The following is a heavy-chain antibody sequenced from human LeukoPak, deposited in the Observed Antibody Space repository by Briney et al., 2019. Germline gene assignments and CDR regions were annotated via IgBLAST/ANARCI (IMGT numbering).Heavy chain of an antibody. CDR3: TTGNWGSFSY. D-gene: IGHD7-27*01. V-gene: IGHV3-15*01. CDR2: IKSKTDGGTT. J-gene: IGHJ4*02. CDR1: GFTFSNAW. Sequence: KPGGSLRLSCAASGFTFSNAWMNWVRQAPGKGLESVGRIKSKTDGGTTDYAAPVKGRFTISRDDSRHTLYLQVNSLKTEDTAVYYCTTGNWGSFSYWGQGTLVTVSS.